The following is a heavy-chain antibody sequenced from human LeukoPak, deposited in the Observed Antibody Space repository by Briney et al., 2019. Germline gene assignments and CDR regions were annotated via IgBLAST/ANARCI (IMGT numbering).Heavy chain of an antibody. D-gene: IGHD3-10*01. CDR3: AKDGYYNSGTFPDY. V-gene: IGHV3-23*01. Sequence: PGGSLRLSCAASGFTFSSYAMSWVRQAPGKGLEWVTAISGSGGSTYYADSVKGRFTISRDNSKNTLYLQMDSLRAEDTAVYYCAKDGYYNSGTFPDYWGQGTLVTVSS. J-gene: IGHJ4*02. CDR2: ISGSGGST. CDR1: GFTFSSYA.